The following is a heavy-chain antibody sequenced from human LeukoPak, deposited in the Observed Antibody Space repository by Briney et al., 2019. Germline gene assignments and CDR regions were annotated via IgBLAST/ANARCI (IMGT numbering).Heavy chain of an antibody. D-gene: IGHD6-19*01. V-gene: IGHV3-74*01. CDR3: ARVYSSGSFDF. CDR1: GFTFSTYW. J-gene: IGHJ4*02. Sequence: GGSLRLSCEASGFTFSTYWTHWVRQAPGKGLVWVSRINSDGSIINYADSVKGRFTISRDNAKNTLYLQMNSLRAEDTAVYYCARVYSSGSFDFWGQGTLVTVSS. CDR2: INSDGSII.